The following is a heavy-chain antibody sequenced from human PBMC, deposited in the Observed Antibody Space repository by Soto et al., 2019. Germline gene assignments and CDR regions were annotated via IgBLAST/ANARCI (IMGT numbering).Heavy chain of an antibody. CDR1: GGSISSYY. V-gene: IGHV4-59*01. J-gene: IGHJ6*02. CDR3: ARDRLVVVPAAIRYYYYGMDV. Sequence: SETLSLTCTVSGGSISSYYWSWIRQPPGKGLEWIGYIYYSGSTNYNPSLKSRVTISVDTSKNQFSLKLSSVTAADTAVYYCARDRLVVVPAAIRYYYYGMDVWGQGTAVTVSS. CDR2: IYYSGST. D-gene: IGHD2-2*02.